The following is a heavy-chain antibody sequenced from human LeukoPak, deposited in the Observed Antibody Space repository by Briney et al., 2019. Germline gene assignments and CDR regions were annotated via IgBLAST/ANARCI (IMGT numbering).Heavy chain of an antibody. J-gene: IGHJ4*02. CDR3: ARRRYYYDSSGYYYQTYYFDY. CDR2: IKQDGSEK. D-gene: IGHD3-22*01. CDR1: GFTFSSYW. Sequence: PGGSLRLSCAASGFTFSSYWMHWVRQAPGKGLEWVANIKQDGSEKYYVDSVKGRFTISRDNAKNSLYLQMNSLRAEDTAVYYCARRRYYYDSSGYYYQTYYFDYWGQGTLVTVSS. V-gene: IGHV3-7*01.